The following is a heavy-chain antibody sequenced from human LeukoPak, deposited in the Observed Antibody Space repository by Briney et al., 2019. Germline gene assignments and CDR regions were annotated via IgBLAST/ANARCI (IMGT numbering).Heavy chain of an antibody. CDR2: TYYRSKWYE. J-gene: IGHJ4*02. CDR1: GDSVSDNRAG. Sequence: SQTLSLTCAISGDSVSDNRAGWNWIRQSPSRGLEWLGRTYYRSKWYEDFAPSVRNRITINPDTSKNQFSLQLNSVTPEDTAVYYCARDGTAGARGFDYWGQGTLVTVSS. V-gene: IGHV6-1*01. D-gene: IGHD6-13*01. CDR3: ARDGTAGARGFDY.